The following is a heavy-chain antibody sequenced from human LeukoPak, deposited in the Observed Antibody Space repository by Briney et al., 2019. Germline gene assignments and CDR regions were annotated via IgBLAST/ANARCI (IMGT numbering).Heavy chain of an antibody. J-gene: IGHJ6*02. CDR1: GFTFSSYS. Sequence: PGGSLRLSCAASGFTFSSYSMNWVRQAPGKGLEWVSSISSSSSYIYYADSVKGRFTISRDNAKNSLYLQMNSLRAEDTAVYYCARDVVDTAIIMVWYYGMDVWGQGTTVTVSS. D-gene: IGHD5-18*01. V-gene: IGHV3-21*01. CDR3: ARDVVDTAIIMVWYYGMDV. CDR2: ISSSSSYI.